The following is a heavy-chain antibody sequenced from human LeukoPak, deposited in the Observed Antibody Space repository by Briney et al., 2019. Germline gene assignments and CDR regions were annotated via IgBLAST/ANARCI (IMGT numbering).Heavy chain of an antibody. D-gene: IGHD6-13*01. CDR1: GGSISSYY. V-gene: IGHV4-59*01. CDR2: IYYSGST. J-gene: IGHJ4*02. Sequence: PSETLSLTCTVSGGSISSYYRSWIRQPPGKGLEWIGYIYYSGSTNYNPSLKSRVTISVDTSKNQFSLKLSSVTAADTAVYYCARARSSWYSNYFDYWGQGTLVTVSS. CDR3: ARARSSWYSNYFDY.